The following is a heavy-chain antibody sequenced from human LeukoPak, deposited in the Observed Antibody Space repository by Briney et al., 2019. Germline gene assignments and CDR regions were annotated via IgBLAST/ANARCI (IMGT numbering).Heavy chain of an antibody. CDR1: GFTVSSNS. V-gene: IGHV3-53*01. CDR3: ARRAGAYSHPYDY. J-gene: IGHJ4*02. CDR2: IYSDNT. Sequence: GGSLRLSCTVSGFTVSSNSMSWVRQAQGKGLEWVSFIYSDNTHYSDSAKGRFTISRDNSKNTLYLQMNSLRAEDTAVYYCARRAGAYSHPYDYWGQGTLVTVSS. D-gene: IGHD4/OR15-4a*01.